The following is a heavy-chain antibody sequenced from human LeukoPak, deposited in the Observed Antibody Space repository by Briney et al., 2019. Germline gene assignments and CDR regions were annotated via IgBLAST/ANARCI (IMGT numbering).Heavy chain of an antibody. Sequence: GGSLRLSCAASGFTFSSYNMNWVRQAPGKGLEWVSIISGSGDTTYYADSVKGRFTISRDNSKNTLYLQMNSLRAEDTAVYYCAKIPRVATHPVPDFDFWGQGTLVTVSS. CDR2: ISGSGDTT. CDR3: AKIPRVATHPVPDFDF. D-gene: IGHD2-21*01. V-gene: IGHV3-23*01. J-gene: IGHJ4*02. CDR1: GFTFSSYN.